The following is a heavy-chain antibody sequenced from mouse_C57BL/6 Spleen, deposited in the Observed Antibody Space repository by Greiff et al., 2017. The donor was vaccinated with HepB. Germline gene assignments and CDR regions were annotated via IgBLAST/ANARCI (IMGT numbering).Heavy chain of an antibody. CDR1: GFSLTSYG. J-gene: IGHJ4*01. CDR3: ANNDYEGYAMDY. CDR2: IWSGGST. V-gene: IGHV2-5*01. D-gene: IGHD2-4*01. Sequence: QVQLKESGPGLVQPSQSLSITCTVSGFSLTSYGVHWVRQSPGKGLEWLGVIWSGGSTDYNAAFMSRLSITKDNSKSQVFFKMNSLQADDTAIYYCANNDYEGYAMDYWGQGTSVTVSS.